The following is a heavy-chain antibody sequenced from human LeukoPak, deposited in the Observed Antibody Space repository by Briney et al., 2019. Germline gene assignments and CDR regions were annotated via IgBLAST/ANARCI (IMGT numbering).Heavy chain of an antibody. Sequence: PSETLSLTCAVSGGSISSSNWWSWVRQAPGKGLEWVSYISTGSGTIYYVDSVKGRFTISRDNAKNSLYLQMNSLRDEDTAVYYCARDRGYCSGGSCYTYYFDYWGQGTLVTVSS. CDR1: GGSISSSN. V-gene: IGHV3-48*02. J-gene: IGHJ4*02. CDR3: ARDRGYCSGGSCYTYYFDY. CDR2: ISTGSGTI. D-gene: IGHD2-15*01.